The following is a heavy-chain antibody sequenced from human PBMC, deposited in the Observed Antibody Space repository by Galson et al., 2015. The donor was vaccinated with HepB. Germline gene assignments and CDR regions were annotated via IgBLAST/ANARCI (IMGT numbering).Heavy chain of an antibody. Sequence: SVTVSCKASGYTFTSYYMHWVRQAPGQGLEWMGIINPSGGSTSYAQKFQGRVTMTRDTSISTAYMELSRLRSDDTAVYYCARALYDSSGYLADWGQGTLVTVSS. J-gene: IGHJ4*02. V-gene: IGHV1-46*01. CDR1: GYTFTSYY. D-gene: IGHD3-22*01. CDR2: INPSGGST. CDR3: ARALYDSSGYLAD.